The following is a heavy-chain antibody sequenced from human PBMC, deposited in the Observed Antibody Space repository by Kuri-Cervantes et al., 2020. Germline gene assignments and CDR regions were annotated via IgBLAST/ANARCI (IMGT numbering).Heavy chain of an antibody. J-gene: IGHJ4*02. CDR3: ARRRSSGWFGFDS. Sequence: SETLSLTCTVSGGSISSYYWSWIRQPPGKRLEWIGYIHYSGRTSYNPSLNSRVTISIDTSKDQFSLKVRSMTAADTAVYYCARRRSSGWFGFDSWGQGALVTVSS. CDR2: IHYSGRT. D-gene: IGHD6-19*01. CDR1: GGSISSYY. V-gene: IGHV4-59*01.